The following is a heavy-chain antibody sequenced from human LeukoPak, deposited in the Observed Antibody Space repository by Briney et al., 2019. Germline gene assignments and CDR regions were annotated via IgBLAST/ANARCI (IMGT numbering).Heavy chain of an antibody. CDR3: ARGQGTVTTH. J-gene: IGHJ1*01. D-gene: IGHD4-17*01. V-gene: IGHV4-34*01. Sequence: PSETLSLTCAVSGGSFSGYYWTWIRQPPGKGLEWIGEINHSGGANYNPSLKSRVTTSLDTSKNQFSLKLSSVTAADTALYYCARGQGTVTTHWGQGTLVTVSS. CDR2: INHSGGA. CDR1: GGSFSGYY.